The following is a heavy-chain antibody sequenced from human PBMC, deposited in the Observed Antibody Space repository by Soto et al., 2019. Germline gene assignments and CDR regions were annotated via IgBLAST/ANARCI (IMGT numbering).Heavy chain of an antibody. Sequence: PSHTRSLTCAISGYSVSSNSAAWNLIRQSPSRGLEWLGRTYYRSKWYNDYAVSVKSRITINPDTSKNQFSLQLNSVTPEDTAVYYCARGGGQQLAFWFDPWGQGTLVTVSS. D-gene: IGHD6-13*01. V-gene: IGHV6-1*01. CDR1: GYSVSSNSAA. CDR2: TYYRSKWYN. CDR3: ARGGGQQLAFWFDP. J-gene: IGHJ5*02.